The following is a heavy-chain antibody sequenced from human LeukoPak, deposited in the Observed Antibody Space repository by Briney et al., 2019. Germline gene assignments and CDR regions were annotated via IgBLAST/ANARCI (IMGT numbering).Heavy chain of an antibody. Sequence: PSETLSLTCTASGGPISSNRDYWGWIRQTPGKGLEWIGTIYYSGRTYYNPSLKSRVTISVDTSKNQFSLKLSSVTAADTAVYYCARHGRWFDPWGQGTLVTVSS. CDR1: GGPISSNRDY. CDR2: IYYSGRT. V-gene: IGHV4-39*01. J-gene: IGHJ5*02. CDR3: ARHGRWFDP.